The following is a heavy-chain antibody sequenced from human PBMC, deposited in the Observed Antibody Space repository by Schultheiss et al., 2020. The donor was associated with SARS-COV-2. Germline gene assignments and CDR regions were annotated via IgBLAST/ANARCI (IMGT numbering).Heavy chain of an antibody. D-gene: IGHD6-19*01. CDR3: AREYRAVAAADY. CDR1: GGSFSGYY. Sequence: SETLSLTCAVYGGSFSGYYWSWIRQPAGKGLEWIGRIYTSGSTNYNPSLKSRVTMSVDTSKNQFSLKLSSVTAADTAVYYCAREYRAVAAADYWGQGTLVTVSS. J-gene: IGHJ4*02. CDR2: IYTSGST. V-gene: IGHV4-4*07.